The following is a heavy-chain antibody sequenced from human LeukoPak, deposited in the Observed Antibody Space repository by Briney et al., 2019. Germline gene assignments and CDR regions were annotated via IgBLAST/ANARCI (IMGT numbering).Heavy chain of an antibody. CDR2: IKQDGSEK. V-gene: IGHV3-7*01. CDR3: ARDSGSYGYSLFDY. Sequence: GGSLRLSCAASGFTFSSYWMSWVRQAPGKGLEWVANIKQDGSEKYYVDSVKGRFTISRDNAKNSLYLQMNSLRAEDTAVYYCARDSGSYGYSLFDYWGQGTLVTVSS. D-gene: IGHD5-18*01. CDR1: GFTFSSYW. J-gene: IGHJ4*02.